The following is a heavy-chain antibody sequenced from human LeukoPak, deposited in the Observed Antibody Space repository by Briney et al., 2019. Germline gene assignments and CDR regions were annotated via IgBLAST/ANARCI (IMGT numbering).Heavy chain of an antibody. J-gene: IGHJ4*02. D-gene: IGHD4-17*01. CDR3: ARNYGDYSFDY. CDR2: ISSSSRYI. Sequence: GGSLRVSCAASGFTFSSYSMNWVRQAPGKGREWVSSISSSSRYIYYADSVKGRFTISRDNSKNSLYLQMNSLRAEDTAVYYCARNYGDYSFDYWGQGTLVTVSS. CDR1: GFTFSSYS. V-gene: IGHV3-21*01.